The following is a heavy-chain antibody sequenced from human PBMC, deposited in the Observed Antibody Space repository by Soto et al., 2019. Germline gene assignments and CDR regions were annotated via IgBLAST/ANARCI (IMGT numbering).Heavy chain of an antibody. CDR3: ATSSPHFDN. CDR2: ISYDGTNT. J-gene: IGHJ4*02. V-gene: IGHV3-30-3*01. CDR1: GSPFSGYS. Sequence: QVQLVESGGGVVQPGRSLRLSCAASGSPFSGYSMHWVRQAPGKGLEWVAIISYDGTNTYYADSVRGRFTVSRDNSRNTLNLQMNSLRVEDTAVYYCATSSPHFDNWGQGTLVTVSS.